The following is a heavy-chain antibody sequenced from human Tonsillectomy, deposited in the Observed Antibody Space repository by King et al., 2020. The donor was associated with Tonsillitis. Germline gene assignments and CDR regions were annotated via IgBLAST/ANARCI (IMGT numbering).Heavy chain of an antibody. CDR1: GFTFSSYS. V-gene: IGHV3-21*01. Sequence: QLVQSGGGLVKPGGSLRLSCAASGFTFSSYSMNWVRQAPGKGLEWVSSISSSSSYIYYADSVKGRFTIFRDNAKNSLYLQMNSLRAEDTAVYYCARDKRPASLTYYDFWSGYYDYYYYGMDVWGQGTTVTVSS. D-gene: IGHD3-3*01. J-gene: IGHJ6*02. CDR3: ARDKRPASLTYYDFWSGYYDYYYYGMDV. CDR2: ISSSSSYI.